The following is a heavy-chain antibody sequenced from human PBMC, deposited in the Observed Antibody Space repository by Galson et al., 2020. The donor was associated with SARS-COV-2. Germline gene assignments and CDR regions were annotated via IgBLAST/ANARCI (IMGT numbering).Heavy chain of an antibody. CDR3: AREVIAATISDAFDI. CDR1: GGSIFSDNYF. D-gene: IGHD5-12*01. J-gene: IGHJ3*02. CDR2: IHYSGSA. Sequence: SQTLSLTCTVSGGSIFSDNYFWSWIRQPPGKGLEWIAYIHYSGSAHYNPSLKSRVTISVDTSKNQFSLKLSSLTAADTARYYCAREVIAATISDAFDIWGQGTVVTVSS. V-gene: IGHV4-30-4*01.